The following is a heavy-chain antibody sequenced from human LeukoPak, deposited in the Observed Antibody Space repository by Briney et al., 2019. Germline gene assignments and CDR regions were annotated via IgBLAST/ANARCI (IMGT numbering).Heavy chain of an antibody. CDR2: IGDTT. CDR3: ARDRGTWIQLWLGPHDY. CDR1: GFTFSIYA. V-gene: IGHV3-23*01. J-gene: IGHJ4*02. D-gene: IGHD5-18*01. Sequence: GSLRLSCAASGFTFSIYAMSWVRQAPGKGLEWVSAIGDTTYYADSVEGRFTISRDNSKNTLYLQMNSLRAEDTAVYYCARDRGTWIQLWLGPHDYWGQGTLVTVSS.